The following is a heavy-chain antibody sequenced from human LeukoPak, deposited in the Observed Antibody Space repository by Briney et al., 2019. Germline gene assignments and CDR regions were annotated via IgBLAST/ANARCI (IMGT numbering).Heavy chain of an antibody. CDR1: GGFITSHF. CDR3: ARLVWLGESPGSWFDS. CDR2: IHYSGST. J-gene: IGHJ5*01. Sequence: SETLSLTCSVSGGFITSHFWSWIRQPPGKGLEWIGYIHYSGSTNYNPSLKSRVTISPDTSKNQLFLKLNSVTAADTAVYYCARLVWLGESPGSWFDSWGQGTLVTVSS. D-gene: IGHD3-10*01. V-gene: IGHV4-59*11.